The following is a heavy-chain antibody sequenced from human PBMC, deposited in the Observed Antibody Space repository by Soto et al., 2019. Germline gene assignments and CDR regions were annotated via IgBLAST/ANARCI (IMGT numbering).Heavy chain of an antibody. CDR1: GGSISSSNW. D-gene: IGHD3-3*01. CDR3: ARSRGYDFWSRIYYFYY. J-gene: IGHJ4*02. Sequence: SETLSLTCAVSGGSISSSNWWSWVRQPPGKGLEWIGEIYHSGSTNYNPSLKSRVTISVDKSKNQFSLKLSSVTAADTAVYYCARSRGYDFWSRIYYFYYWGQGTLVPGSS. CDR2: IYHSGST. V-gene: IGHV4-4*02.